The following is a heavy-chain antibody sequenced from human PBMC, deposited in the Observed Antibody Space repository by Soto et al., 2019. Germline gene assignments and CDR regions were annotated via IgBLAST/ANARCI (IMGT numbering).Heavy chain of an antibody. CDR2: INWNGGST. V-gene: IGHV3-20*01. Sequence: GGSLRLSCAASGFTFDDYGMSWVRQAPGKGLEWVSGINWNGGSTGYADSVKGRFTISRDNAKNSLYLQMNSLRAEDTALYHCARRGGPRYYDILTGYYFFDYWGQGTLVTVSS. CDR3: ARRGGPRYYDILTGYYFFDY. D-gene: IGHD3-9*01. J-gene: IGHJ4*02. CDR1: GFTFDDYG.